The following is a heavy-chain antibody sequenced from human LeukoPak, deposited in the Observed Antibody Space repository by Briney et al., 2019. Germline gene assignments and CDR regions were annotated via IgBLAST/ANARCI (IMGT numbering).Heavy chain of an antibody. V-gene: IGHV3-23*01. CDR1: GFTFSSYA. CDR2: ISGSGGST. D-gene: IGHD6-13*01. CDR3: AKRRTFSSTDIAAAAPFDY. J-gene: IGHJ4*02. Sequence: GGSLRLSCAASGFTFSSYAMSWVRQAPGKGLEWVSGISGSGGSTYYADSVKGRFTISRDNSKNTLYLQMNSLRAEDTAVYYCAKRRTFSSTDIAAAAPFDYWGQGTLVTVSS.